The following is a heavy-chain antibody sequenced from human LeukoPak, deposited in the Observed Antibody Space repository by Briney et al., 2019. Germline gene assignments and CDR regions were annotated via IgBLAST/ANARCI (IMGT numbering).Heavy chain of an antibody. CDR1: GFTFSSYS. Sequence: GGSLRLSCAASGFTFSSYSMQWVRQTPGKGLEWVGIMSNSGENTFYGEAVKGRFTISRDNAKNSLDLQMNSLRVEDTGIYYCVKVAKYYYGSETYYFFEHWGQGTPVTASS. CDR3: VKVAKYYYGSETYYFFEH. D-gene: IGHD3-10*01. CDR2: MSNSGENT. J-gene: IGHJ4*02. V-gene: IGHV3-33*03.